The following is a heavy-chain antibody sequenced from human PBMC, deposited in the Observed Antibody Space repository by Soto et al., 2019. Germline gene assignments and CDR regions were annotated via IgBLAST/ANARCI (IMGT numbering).Heavy chain of an antibody. CDR3: ARVISGRGVFGFDS. CDR1: GDSISSGGYY. Sequence: QVQLQESGPGLVKPLQTLSLICTVSGDSISSGGYYWSWLRQHPGKGLEWIGYIYYSGSTYYNPSLKSRVTISVDTSQNQFSLKLSSVTAADTAVYYCARVISGRGVFGFDSWVQGTLVTVSS. D-gene: IGHD6-19*01. CDR2: IYYSGST. J-gene: IGHJ4*02. V-gene: IGHV4-31*03.